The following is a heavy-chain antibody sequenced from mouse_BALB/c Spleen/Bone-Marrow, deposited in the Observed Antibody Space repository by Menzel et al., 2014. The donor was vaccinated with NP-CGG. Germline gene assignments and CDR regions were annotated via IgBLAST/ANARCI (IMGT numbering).Heavy chain of an antibody. D-gene: IGHD2-14*01. CDR3: TRREYYRYDRAMDY. V-gene: IGHV1S81*02. J-gene: IGHJ4*01. Sequence: VKLQESGAELVKPGASVKLSCKASGYTFTSYYMYWVKQRPGQGLEWIGEINPSNGGTNFNEKSKSKATLTVDKSSSTAYMQLSSLTSEDSAVYYCTRREYYRYDRAMDYWGQGTSVTVSS. CDR1: GYTFTSYY. CDR2: INPSNGGT.